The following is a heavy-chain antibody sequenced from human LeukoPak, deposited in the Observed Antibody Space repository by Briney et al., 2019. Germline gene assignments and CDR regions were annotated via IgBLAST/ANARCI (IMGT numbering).Heavy chain of an antibody. CDR1: GGSISSSSYY. D-gene: IGHD3-22*01. CDR3: ASPRDYYDSSGYYAY. Sequence: PSETLSLTCTVSGGSISSSSYYWGWIRQPPGKGLEWIGSIYYSGSTYYNPSLKSRVTISVDTSKNQFSLKLSSVTAADTAVYYCASPRDYYDSSGYYAYWGQGTLVTVSS. CDR2: IYYSGST. J-gene: IGHJ4*02. V-gene: IGHV4-39*01.